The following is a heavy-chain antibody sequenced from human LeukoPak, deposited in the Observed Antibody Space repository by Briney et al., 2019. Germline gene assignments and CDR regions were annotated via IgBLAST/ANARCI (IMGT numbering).Heavy chain of an antibody. Sequence: PGGSPRLSCAASGFTFSSYAMSWVRQAPGMGLEWLSAISGSGGNTYYADSVKGRFTISRDNSQNTLSLQMNSLRAEDTAVYFCAKAGYRGSSVNYFDYWGQGTLVTVSS. CDR1: GFTFSSYA. J-gene: IGHJ4*02. D-gene: IGHD6-6*01. CDR3: AKAGYRGSSVNYFDY. CDR2: ISGSGGNT. V-gene: IGHV3-23*01.